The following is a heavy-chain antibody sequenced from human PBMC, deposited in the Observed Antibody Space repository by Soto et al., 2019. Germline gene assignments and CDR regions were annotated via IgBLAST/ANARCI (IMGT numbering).Heavy chain of an antibody. CDR1: GGSISSYY. J-gene: IGHJ6*03. CDR2: IYYSGST. CDR3: ARVNLPTNYYYYYYMDV. Sequence: SETLSLTCTVSGGSISSYYWSWIRQPPGKGLEWIGYIYYSGSTNYNPSLKSRVTISVDTSKNQFSLKLSSVTAADTAVYYCARVNLPTNYYYYYYMDVWGKGTTVTVSS. V-gene: IGHV4-59*01.